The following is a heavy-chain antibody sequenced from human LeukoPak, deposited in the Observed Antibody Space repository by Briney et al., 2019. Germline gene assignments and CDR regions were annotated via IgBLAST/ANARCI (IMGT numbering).Heavy chain of an antibody. Sequence: PSETLSLTCTVSGGSISSYYWSWIRQPPGKGLEWIGYIYYSGSTNYNPSLKSRVTISVDTSKNQFSLKLSSVTAADTAVYYCARDYGGYSSSWGQGTLVTVSS. CDR1: GGSISSYY. V-gene: IGHV4-59*12. CDR2: IYYSGST. CDR3: ARDYGGYSSS. J-gene: IGHJ4*02. D-gene: IGHD6-13*01.